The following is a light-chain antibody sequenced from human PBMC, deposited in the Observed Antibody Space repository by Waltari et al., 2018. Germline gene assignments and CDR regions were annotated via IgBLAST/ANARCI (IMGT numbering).Light chain of an antibody. Sequence: QSALTQPAPVSGSPGQSITISCTGTSSEVGNYKPVSWYQHHPGKAPKLMIYAVSKRPSGVSDRFSGSKSGDMASLTISGLQPEDEAEYFCSSYAGSSKGVFGGGTKVTVL. CDR1: SSEVGNYKP. CDR3: SSYAGSSKGV. V-gene: IGLV2-23*02. J-gene: IGLJ2*01. CDR2: AVS.